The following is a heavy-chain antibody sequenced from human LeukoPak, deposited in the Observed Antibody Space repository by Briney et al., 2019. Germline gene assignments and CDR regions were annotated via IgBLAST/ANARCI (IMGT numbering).Heavy chain of an antibody. CDR1: GGSISSYY. CDR3: ARRGRHYYGSGKNWFDP. D-gene: IGHD3-10*01. V-gene: IGHV4-59*08. J-gene: IGHJ5*02. CDR2: IYYSGST. Sequence: SETLSLTCTVSGGSISSYYWSWIRQPPGKGLEWIGYIYYSGSTNYNPSLKSRVTISVDTSKNQFSLKLSSVIAADTAVYYCARRGRHYYGSGKNWFDPWGQGTLVTVSS.